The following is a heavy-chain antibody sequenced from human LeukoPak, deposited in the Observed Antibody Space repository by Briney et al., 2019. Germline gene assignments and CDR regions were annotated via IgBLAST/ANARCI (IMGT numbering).Heavy chain of an antibody. Sequence: GASVKVSCKASGYTFTSYGISWVQQAPGQGLEWMGWISAYNGNTKYAQKFQGRVTMTTDTSTSTAYMELRSLRSDDTAMYYCARDGHRRYYYGSSGREDVFDIWGQGTMVTVSS. CDR3: ARDGHRRYYYGSSGREDVFDI. CDR1: GYTFTSYG. J-gene: IGHJ3*02. CDR2: ISAYNGNT. V-gene: IGHV1-18*01. D-gene: IGHD3-22*01.